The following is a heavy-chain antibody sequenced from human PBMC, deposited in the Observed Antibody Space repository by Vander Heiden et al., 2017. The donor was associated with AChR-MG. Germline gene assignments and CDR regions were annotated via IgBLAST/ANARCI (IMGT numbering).Heavy chain of an antibody. CDR2: ISSSSSYI. V-gene: IGHV3-21*01. J-gene: IGHJ5*02. D-gene: IGHD3-16*01. CDR1: GCTFSSYS. CDR3: AREVNGGRASP. Sequence: EVQLVESGGGLFKPGGSLSLSCATSGCTFSSYSRNRVRQAPGKGLEWVSAISSSSSYIYYADSVKGRFTISRDNAKNSLYLQMNSLRAEDTAVYDCAREVNGGRASPWGQGTRGTVSS.